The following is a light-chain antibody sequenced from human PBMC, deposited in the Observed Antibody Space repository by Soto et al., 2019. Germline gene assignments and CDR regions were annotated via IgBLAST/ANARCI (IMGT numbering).Light chain of an antibody. CDR2: DAS. J-gene: IGKJ2*01. CDR1: QDISKY. V-gene: IGKV1-33*01. CDR3: LQYDGFPRT. Sequence: DIQMTQSPSSLSASVGERVTITCQASQDISKYVNWYQQKPGKAPKLLIYDASTLETGVPSRFSGSGSGTDFTFIISSLQPEDIATYYCLQYDGFPRTFGQGTKLEIK.